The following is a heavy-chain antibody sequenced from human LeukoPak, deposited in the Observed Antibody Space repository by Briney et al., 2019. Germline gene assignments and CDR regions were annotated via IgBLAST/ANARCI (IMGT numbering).Heavy chain of an antibody. J-gene: IGHJ6*03. V-gene: IGHV4-39*07. Sequence: SETLSLTCTVSGGSISSSSYYRGWIRQPPGKGLEWIGSIYYSGSTYYNPSLKSRVTISVDTSKNQFSLKLSSVTAADTAVYYCARERSSWTTTHYYYYMDVWGKGTTVTVSS. CDR1: GGSISSSSYY. CDR3: ARERSSWTTTHYYYYMDV. CDR2: IYYSGST. D-gene: IGHD6-13*01.